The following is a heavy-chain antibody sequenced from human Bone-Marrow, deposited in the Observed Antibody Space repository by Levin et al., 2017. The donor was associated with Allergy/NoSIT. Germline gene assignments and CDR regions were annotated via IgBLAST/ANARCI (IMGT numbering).Heavy chain of an antibody. CDR3: ARGPRGGCTGTSCISEGLDF. V-gene: IGHV4-59*01. D-gene: IGHD2-2*01. Sequence: KSSETLSLTCTVSGGSLSRYYWSWIRQPPGKGLEWIGYIFYSGNTDYNPSLKSRVTISVDTSTNQFSLRLTSVTAADTALYFCARGPRGGCTGTSCISEGLDFWGQGILVTVSS. CDR2: IFYSGNT. J-gene: IGHJ4*02. CDR1: GGSLSRYY.